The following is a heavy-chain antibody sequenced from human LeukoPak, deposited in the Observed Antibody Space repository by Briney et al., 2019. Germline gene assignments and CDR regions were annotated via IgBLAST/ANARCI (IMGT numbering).Heavy chain of an antibody. V-gene: IGHV4-59*12. J-gene: IGHJ4*02. Sequence: PSETLSLTCTVSGGSISSYYWSWIRQPPGKGLEWIGYIYYSGSSNYNPSLKSRVTMSVDTAKNQFSLKLNSVSAADTAVYYCARGGYFDSSGYPNPLDYWGQGTLVTVSS. D-gene: IGHD3-22*01. CDR1: GGSISSYY. CDR2: IYYSGSS. CDR3: ARGGYFDSSGYPNPLDY.